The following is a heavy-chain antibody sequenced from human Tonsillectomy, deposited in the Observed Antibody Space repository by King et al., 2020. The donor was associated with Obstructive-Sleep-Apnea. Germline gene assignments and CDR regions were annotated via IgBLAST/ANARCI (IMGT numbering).Heavy chain of an antibody. J-gene: IGHJ1*01. D-gene: IGHD3-22*01. CDR2: IYHSGST. Sequence: HVQLQESGPGLVKPSQTLSLTCSVSGGSISSGAYYWCWIRPPPGKGLEWIGYIYHSGSTYYNPSLRSRFAMSIDTSENQFSLQLTSVTAADTAVYYCARGLNYFESGGGGGILFQLWGQGTLVTVSS. CDR1: GGSISSGAYY. V-gene: IGHV4-31*03. CDR3: ARGLNYFESGGGGGILFQL.